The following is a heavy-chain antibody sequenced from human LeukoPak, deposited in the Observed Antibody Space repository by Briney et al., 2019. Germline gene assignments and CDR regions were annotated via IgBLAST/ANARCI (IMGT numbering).Heavy chain of an antibody. J-gene: IGHJ6*03. CDR1: GGSIGSGNYY. V-gene: IGHV4-61*02. D-gene: IGHD3-10*01. CDR3: ARVVVRGGNPAYFYYYMDV. Sequence: SETLSLTCTVSGGSIGSGNYYWSWIRQPAGKGLEWIGRIFTSGSINYNPSLKSRVTISIHTSKNQFSLNLNSVTAADTAVYYCARVVVRGGNPAYFYYYMDVWGKGTTVTLSS. CDR2: IFTSGSI.